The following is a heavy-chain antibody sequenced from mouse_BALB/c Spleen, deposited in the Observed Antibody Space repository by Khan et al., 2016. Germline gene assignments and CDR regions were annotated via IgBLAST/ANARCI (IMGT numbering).Heavy chain of an antibody. Sequence: EVELVESGGDLVKPGGSLKLSCAASGFTFSSYGMSWVRQTPDKRLEWVATISSGGSYTYYPDSVKGRFIISRDNAQNTLYLQMSSLKSEDTAMYYCARTRSPHDYGEDYAMDYWGQGTSVTVSS. V-gene: IGHV5-6*01. J-gene: IGHJ4*01. D-gene: IGHD2-4*01. CDR3: ARTRSPHDYGEDYAMDY. CDR1: GFTFSSYG. CDR2: ISSGGSYT.